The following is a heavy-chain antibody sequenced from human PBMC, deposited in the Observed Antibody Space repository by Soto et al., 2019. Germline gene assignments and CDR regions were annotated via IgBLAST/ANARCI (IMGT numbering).Heavy chain of an antibody. CDR1: GFTFSSYG. CDR2: ISYDGSNK. V-gene: IGHV3-30*18. J-gene: IGHJ3*02. Sequence: QVQLVESGGGVVQPGRSLRLSCAASGFTFSSYGMHWVRQAPGKGLEWVAVISYDGSNKYYADSVKGRFTISRDNTKNTLYLQMNSLRAEDTAVYYCAKAKAHDAFDIWGQGTMVTVSS. CDR3: AKAKAHDAFDI.